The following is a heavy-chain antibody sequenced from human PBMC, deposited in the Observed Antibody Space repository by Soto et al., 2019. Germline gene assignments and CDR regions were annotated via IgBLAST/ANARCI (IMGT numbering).Heavy chain of an antibody. CDR3: ARDHAYYYDSSGPPPFDP. V-gene: IGHV1-69*04. D-gene: IGHD3-22*01. CDR1: GGTYSSYT. J-gene: IGHJ5*02. Sequence: ASVKVSCKDSGGTYSSYTISWVRQAPGQGLEWMGRIIPILDIANYAQKFQGRVTITADKSTSTAYMELSSLRSEDTAVYYCARDHAYYYDSSGPPPFDPWGQGTLVTVSS. CDR2: IIPILDIA.